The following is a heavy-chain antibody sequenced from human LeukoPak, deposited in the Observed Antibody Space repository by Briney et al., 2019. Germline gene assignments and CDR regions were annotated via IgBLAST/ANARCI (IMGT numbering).Heavy chain of an antibody. D-gene: IGHD2-8*01. CDR2: FDPEDGET. Sequence: WASVKVSCKVSGYTLTELSMHWVRQAPGKGLEWMGGFDPEDGETIYAQKFQGRVTMTEDTSTDTAYMELSSLRSEDTAVYYCARVSMVWDAFDIWGQGTMVTVSS. CDR3: ARVSMVWDAFDI. V-gene: IGHV1-24*01. CDR1: GYTLTELS. J-gene: IGHJ3*02.